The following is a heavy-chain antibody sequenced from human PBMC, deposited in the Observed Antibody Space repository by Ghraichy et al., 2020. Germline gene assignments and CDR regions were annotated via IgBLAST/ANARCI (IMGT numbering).Heavy chain of an antibody. D-gene: IGHD4-23*01. CDR2: ITSSSSFR. V-gene: IGHV3-48*02. CDR3: ARGSTVVRFFYYDGMDV. Sequence: GALNISCVGSGFNFASYSMNWVRQSPGKRLEWVSYITSSSSFRSYADSVKGRFTISRDNGQNSLSLQMNSLTDEDTGVYYCARGSTVVRFFYYDGMDVWGQGTTVTVSS. CDR1: GFNFASYS. J-gene: IGHJ6*02.